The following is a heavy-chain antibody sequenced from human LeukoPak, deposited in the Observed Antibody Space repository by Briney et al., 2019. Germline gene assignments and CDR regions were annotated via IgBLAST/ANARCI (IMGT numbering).Heavy chain of an antibody. Sequence: SETLSLTCTVSGGSLSSSSYYWGWIRQPPGKGLEWIGSIYYSGSTYYNPSLKSRVTISVDTSKNQFSLKLSSVTAADTAVYYCARNGRGAAMVRRFDYWGQGTLVTVSS. D-gene: IGHD5-18*01. CDR1: GGSLSSSSYY. J-gene: IGHJ4*02. V-gene: IGHV4-39*07. CDR2: IYYSGST. CDR3: ARNGRGAAMVRRFDY.